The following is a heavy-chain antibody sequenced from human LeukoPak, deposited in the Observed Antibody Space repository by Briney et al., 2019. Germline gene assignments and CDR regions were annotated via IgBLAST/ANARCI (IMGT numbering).Heavy chain of an antibody. CDR2: INPNSGGT. CDR1: GYTFTDYY. J-gene: IGHJ4*02. V-gene: IGHV1-2*02. Sequence: ASVKVSCKASGYTFTDYYMHWVRQAPGQGLEWMGWINPNSGGTNYAQKFQGRVTRTRDTSISTAYMELSRLRSDDTAVYYCAVTYHDSSGYYYVYYFDYWGQGTLVTVSS. D-gene: IGHD3-22*01. CDR3: AVTYHDSSGYYYVYYFDY.